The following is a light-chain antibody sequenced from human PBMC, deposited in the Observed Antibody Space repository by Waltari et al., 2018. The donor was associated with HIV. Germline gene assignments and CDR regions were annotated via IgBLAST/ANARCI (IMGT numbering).Light chain of an antibody. Sequence: VVTQEPSFSVSPGGTVTLTCGLSSGSVSTSYYPSWYQQTPGQAPRTLIYSTNSRSSGVPDRFSGSILGNQAALTITGAQADDESDYYCVLYMGSGIWVFGGGTKVTVL. V-gene: IGLV8-61*01. CDR1: SGSVSTSYY. CDR2: STN. CDR3: VLYMGSGIWV. J-gene: IGLJ3*02.